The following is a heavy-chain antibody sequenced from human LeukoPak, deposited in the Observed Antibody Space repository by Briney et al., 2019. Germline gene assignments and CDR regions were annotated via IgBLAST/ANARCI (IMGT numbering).Heavy chain of an antibody. D-gene: IGHD5-24*01. CDR2: IWYDGSNK. J-gene: IGHJ4*02. CDR1: GFTFSIYG. CDR3: ARVELEMATIYYFDY. Sequence: GGSLRLSCAASGFTFSIYGIHRVRQAPGKGLERVAVIWYDGSNKYYADSVKGRFTISRDNSMNTLYLQMSSLRAEDTAVYYCARVELEMATIYYFDYWGQGTLVTVSS. V-gene: IGHV3-33*01.